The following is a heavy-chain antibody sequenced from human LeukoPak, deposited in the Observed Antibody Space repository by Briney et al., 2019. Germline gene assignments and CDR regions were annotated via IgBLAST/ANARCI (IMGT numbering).Heavy chain of an antibody. CDR2: ISDSGSST. J-gene: IGHJ4*02. CDR1: GFTFSAYA. Sequence: GGSLRLSCAASGFTFSAYAMSWVRQAPGKGLEWVSAISDSGSSTYYADSAKGRFTISRDNSKNTLYLQMNSLKAEDTAVYYCAKKAVGTSTGGPFDYWGQGTLVIVSS. CDR3: AKKAVGTSTGGPFDY. V-gene: IGHV3-23*01. D-gene: IGHD1-26*01.